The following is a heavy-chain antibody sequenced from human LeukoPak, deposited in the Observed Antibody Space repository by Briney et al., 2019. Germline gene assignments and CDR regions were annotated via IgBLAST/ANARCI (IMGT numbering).Heavy chain of an antibody. CDR3: ARHATNIYGPFDY. CDR2: IYTSGST. V-gene: IGHV4-4*07. D-gene: IGHD3-10*01. J-gene: IGHJ4*02. CDR1: GGSISSYY. Sequence: SETLSLTCTVSGGSISSYYWSWIRQSAGKGLEWIGRIYTSGSTNNNPSLKSRVTMSVDTSSNQLSLKLSSVTAADTAIYYCARHATNIYGPFDYWGQGTLVTVSS.